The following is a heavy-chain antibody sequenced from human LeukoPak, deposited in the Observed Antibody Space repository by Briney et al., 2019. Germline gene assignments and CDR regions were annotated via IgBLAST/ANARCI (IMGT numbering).Heavy chain of an antibody. CDR2: ISAYNGDT. V-gene: IGHV1-18*01. CDR3: ARVRVGASPGREIFDI. Sequence: ASVKVSCKASGYTFTSYGINWVRQAPGQGLEWMGWISAYNGDTNYAQKLQGRVTMTTDTSTSTAYMELRSLRSEDTAVYYCARVRVGASPGREIFDIWAQGTLVTVSS. D-gene: IGHD1-26*01. J-gene: IGHJ3*02. CDR1: GYTFTSYG.